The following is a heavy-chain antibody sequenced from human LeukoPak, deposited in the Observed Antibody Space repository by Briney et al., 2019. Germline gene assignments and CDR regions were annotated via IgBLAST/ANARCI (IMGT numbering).Heavy chain of an antibody. CDR2: INHSGST. Sequence: SETLSLTCAVYGGSFSGYYWSWIRQPPGKGLEWIGEINHSGSTNYNPSLKSRVTISVDTSKNQFSLKLSSVTAADTAVYYCASGGGCSSTSCHPAYYYGMDVWGKGTTVTVPS. CDR3: ASGGGCSSTSCHPAYYYGMDV. CDR1: GGSFSGYY. V-gene: IGHV4-34*01. J-gene: IGHJ6*04. D-gene: IGHD2-2*01.